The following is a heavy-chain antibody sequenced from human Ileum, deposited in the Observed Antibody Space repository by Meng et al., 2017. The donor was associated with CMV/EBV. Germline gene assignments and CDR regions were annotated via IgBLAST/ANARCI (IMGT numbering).Heavy chain of an antibody. V-gene: IGHV3-20*04. Sequence: GESLKISCEASGCSFDDYGMSWVRQAPGKGLEWVSGLNWKGGSTGYVDSVKGRFTISRDNAKNSLYLQMNSLRVEDTALYYCTRDNGGGTTPRHFNWWGPGTLVTVSS. CDR1: GCSFDDYG. J-gene: IGHJ4*02. CDR3: TRDNGGGTTPRHFNW. CDR2: LNWKGGST. D-gene: IGHD2-8*01.